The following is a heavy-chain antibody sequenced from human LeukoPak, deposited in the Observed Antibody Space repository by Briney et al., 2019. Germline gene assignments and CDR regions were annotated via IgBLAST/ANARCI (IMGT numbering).Heavy chain of an antibody. CDR3: AKTIFGVVTTDAFDI. CDR2: ISGSGGST. V-gene: IGHV3-23*01. D-gene: IGHD3-3*01. J-gene: IGHJ3*02. Sequence: PGGSLRLSCAASGFTFSSYGMSWVRQAPGKGLEWVSAISGSGGSTYYADSVKGRFTISRDNSKNTLYLQMNSLRAEDTAVYYCAKTIFGVVTTDAFDIWGQGTMVTVSS. CDR1: GFTFSSYG.